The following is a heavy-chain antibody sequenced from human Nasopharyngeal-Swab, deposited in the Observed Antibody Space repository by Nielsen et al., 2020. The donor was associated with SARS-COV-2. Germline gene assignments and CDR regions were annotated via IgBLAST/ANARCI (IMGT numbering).Heavy chain of an antibody. CDR2: IKQDGSEK. CDR1: GFTFSNYW. Sequence: GGSLRLSCAASGFTFSNYWMSWVRQAPGKGLEWVANIKQDGSEKYYVDSVKGRFTISRDNSKNTLYLQMNSLRAEDTAVYYCAKDSGLLWFGISDYWGQGTLVTVSS. CDR3: AKDSGLLWFGISDY. J-gene: IGHJ4*02. D-gene: IGHD3-10*01. V-gene: IGHV3-7*01.